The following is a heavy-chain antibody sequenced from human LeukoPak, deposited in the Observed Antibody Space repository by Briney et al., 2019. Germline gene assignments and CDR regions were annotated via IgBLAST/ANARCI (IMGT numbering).Heavy chain of an antibody. CDR1: GFTFSAYA. D-gene: IGHD2-2*01. Sequence: GGSLRLSCSASGFTFSAYAMHWVRQAPGKGLEYVSAISPNGGSTYYADSVKGRFTISRDNSKNTLYLQMNSLRAEDTAVYYCARDITSGTFDPWGQGTLVTVSS. CDR2: ISPNGGST. V-gene: IGHV3-64*04. CDR3: ARDITSGTFDP. J-gene: IGHJ5*02.